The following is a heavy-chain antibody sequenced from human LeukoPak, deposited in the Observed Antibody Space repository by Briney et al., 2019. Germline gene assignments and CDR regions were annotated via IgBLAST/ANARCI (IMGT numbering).Heavy chain of an antibody. CDR2: IRYDGSNK. CDR1: GFTFSSHG. J-gene: IGHJ4*02. D-gene: IGHD6-13*01. V-gene: IGHV3-30*02. Sequence: GGSLRLSCVASGFTFSSHGMHWVRQAPGKGLEWVAFIRYDGSNKYYADSVKGRFTISRDNSKNTLYLQMNSLRAEDTAVYYCAKDWQQLVPHFDYWGQGTLVTVSS. CDR3: AKDWQQLVPHFDY.